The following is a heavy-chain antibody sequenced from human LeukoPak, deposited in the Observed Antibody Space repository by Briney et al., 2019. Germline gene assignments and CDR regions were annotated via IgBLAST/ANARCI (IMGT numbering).Heavy chain of an antibody. J-gene: IGHJ4*02. CDR3: AKDPYYYDSSGYPDY. V-gene: IGHV3-30*02. Sequence: PGGSLRLSCAASGFTFSSYGMHWVRQAPGEGLEWVAFIRYDGSNKYYADSVKGRFTISRDNSKNTLYLQMNSLRAEDTAVYYCAKDPYYYDSSGYPDYWGQGTLVTVSS. D-gene: IGHD3-22*01. CDR1: GFTFSSYG. CDR2: IRYDGSNK.